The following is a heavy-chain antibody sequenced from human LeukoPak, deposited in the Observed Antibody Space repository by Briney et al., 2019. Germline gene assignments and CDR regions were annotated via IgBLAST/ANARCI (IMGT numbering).Heavy chain of an antibody. V-gene: IGHV3-66*01. CDR1: GFTVSSSY. J-gene: IGHJ4*02. D-gene: IGHD6-19*01. Sequence: GGSLRLSCAASGFTVSSSYMSWVRQAPGKGLEWVSVIYNSGTTYYAGSVKGRFTISRDNSKNTLYLQMNSLRVDDTAVYYCANYNSGPFDYWGQGTLVTVSS. CDR2: IYNSGTT. CDR3: ANYNSGPFDY.